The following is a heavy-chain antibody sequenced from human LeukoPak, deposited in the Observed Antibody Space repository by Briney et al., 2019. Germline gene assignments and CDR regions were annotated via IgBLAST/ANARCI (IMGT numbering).Heavy chain of an antibody. CDR3: ARDASSTSCCDGFDI. V-gene: IGHV1-2*02. CDR2: INPNSGGT. J-gene: IGHJ3*02. Sequence: ASVKVSCKASGYTFTDYYMHWVRQASGQGLEWMGWINPNSGGTNYAQKFQGRVTMTRDTSISTAYMELSRLLSDDTAVYYCARDASSTSCCDGFDIWGQGTMVTVSS. CDR1: GYTFTDYY. D-gene: IGHD2-2*01.